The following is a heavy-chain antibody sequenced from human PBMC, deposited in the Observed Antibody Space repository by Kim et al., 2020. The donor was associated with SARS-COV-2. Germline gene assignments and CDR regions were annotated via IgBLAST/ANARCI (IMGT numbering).Heavy chain of an antibody. CDR3: ARATMIRGNPHFDY. J-gene: IGHJ4*02. V-gene: IGHV4-61*03. CDR2: VYYSGNT. CDR1: GGSVRSGSFY. D-gene: IGHD3-10*01. Sequence: SETLSLTCSVSGGSVRSGSFYWSWIRQSPGEGLEWLGYVYYSGNTKYNPSLKSRITISVDTSENDFSLMLRSVTAADTAMYYCARATMIRGNPHFDYWGQGTLVTVSS.